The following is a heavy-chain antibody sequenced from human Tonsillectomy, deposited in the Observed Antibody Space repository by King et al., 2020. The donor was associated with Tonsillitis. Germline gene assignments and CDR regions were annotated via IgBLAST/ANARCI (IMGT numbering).Heavy chain of an antibody. CDR1: GFTFSDAW. CDR2: IHTRANGGTN. Sequence: VQLVESGGGLVKPGGSLRLSCAASGFTFSDAWISWIRQAPGKGLEWVGRIHTRANGGTNAYAAPVKVTFTISRDDSKTTLYLKMNRLRPEDTAVYYCSRRSSLGGQGKIVTVSS. D-gene: IGHD2-2*01. CDR3: SRRSSL. J-gene: IGHJ1*01. V-gene: IGHV3-15*01.